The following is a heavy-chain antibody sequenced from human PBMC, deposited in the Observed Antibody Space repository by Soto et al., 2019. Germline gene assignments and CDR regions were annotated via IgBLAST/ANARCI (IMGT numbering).Heavy chain of an antibody. V-gene: IGHV3-30*18. CDR2: ISEDGSNI. J-gene: IGHJ4*02. CDR1: GFTFSSSG. D-gene: IGHD1-1*01. Sequence: QVQLVESGGGVVQPGRSLRLSCAASGFTFSSSGMHWVRQAPGKGLEWVAGISEDGSNIYYADSVKGRFTISRDKSNHTLYLQMNSLRPEDTAVYYCAKDEVWRQRAAYDFDFWGQGTLVTVSS. CDR3: AKDEVWRQRAAYDFDF.